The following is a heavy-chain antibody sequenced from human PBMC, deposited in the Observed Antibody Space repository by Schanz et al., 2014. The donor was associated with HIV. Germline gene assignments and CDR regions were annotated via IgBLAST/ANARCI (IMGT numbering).Heavy chain of an antibody. CDR2: IWYDGSNK. V-gene: IGHV3-33*08. CDR3: ATAAVTDYSDN. CDR1: GFTVSNSH. J-gene: IGHJ4*02. D-gene: IGHD4-17*01. Sequence: QVQLVESGGALVQPGGSLRLSCAASGFTVSNSHISWVRQAPGKGLECVAFIWYDGSNKYYADSVKGRFTISRDNSKNTLYLQMNSLRAEDTAVYYCATAAVTDYSDNWGQGTLVTVSS.